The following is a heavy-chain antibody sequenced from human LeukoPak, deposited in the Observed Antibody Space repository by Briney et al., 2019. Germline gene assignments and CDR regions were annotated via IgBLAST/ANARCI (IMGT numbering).Heavy chain of an antibody. CDR2: INHSGST. Sequence: SETLSLTCAVYGGSFSGYYWSWIRQPPGNGLEWIGEINHSGSTNYNPSLKSRVTISVDTSKNQFSLKLSSVTAADTAVYYRARGLYGLWFGELSQSYYYYYGMDVWGKGTTVTVSS. J-gene: IGHJ6*04. D-gene: IGHD3-10*01. CDR1: GGSFSGYY. V-gene: IGHV4-34*01. CDR3: ARGLYGLWFGELSQSYYYYYGMDV.